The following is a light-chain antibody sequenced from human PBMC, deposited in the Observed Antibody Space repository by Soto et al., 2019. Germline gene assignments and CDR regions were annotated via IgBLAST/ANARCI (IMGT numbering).Light chain of an antibody. CDR2: GSS. V-gene: IGKV3-20*01. CDR1: QSVYSSY. CDR3: QQYGSSPT. J-gene: IGKJ4*01. Sequence: EIVLTQSPGTLSLSPGQTATLSCRASQSVYSSYLAWYQQKPGQAPRLLIYGSSSRATGIPARFSGSGSGTDFTLTISRLEPEDFAVYYCQQYGSSPTFGGGTKVEI.